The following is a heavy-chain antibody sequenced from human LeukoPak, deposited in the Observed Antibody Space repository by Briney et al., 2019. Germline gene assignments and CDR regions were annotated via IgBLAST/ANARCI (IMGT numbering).Heavy chain of an antibody. V-gene: IGHV1-58*01. CDR3: AADFAYSGSYRGHNWFDP. CDR2: IVVGSGNT. J-gene: IGHJ5*02. Sequence: ETSVKVSCKASGFTFTSSAVQWVRQARGQRLEWIGWIVVGSGNTNYAQKFQERVTITRDMSTSTAYMELSSLRSEDTAVYYCAADFAYSGSYRGHNWFDPWGQGTLVTVSS. D-gene: IGHD1-26*01. CDR1: GFTFTSSA.